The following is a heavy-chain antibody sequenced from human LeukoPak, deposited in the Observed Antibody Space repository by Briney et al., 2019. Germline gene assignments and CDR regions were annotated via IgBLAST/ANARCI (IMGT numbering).Heavy chain of an antibody. CDR1: GDSISSGDYY. Sequence: PSETLSLTCTVSGDSISSGDYYWSWIRQPAGKGLEWIGRISSSGSTNYNPSLKSRVTMSVDTSKNQFSLKLSSVTAADTAVYYCARDVYGDYEGWFDPWGQGTLVTVSS. D-gene: IGHD4-17*01. J-gene: IGHJ5*02. CDR2: ISSSGST. V-gene: IGHV4-61*02. CDR3: ARDVYGDYEGWFDP.